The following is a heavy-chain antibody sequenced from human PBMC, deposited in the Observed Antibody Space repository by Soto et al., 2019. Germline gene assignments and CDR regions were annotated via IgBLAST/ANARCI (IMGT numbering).Heavy chain of an antibody. V-gene: IGHV1-69*06. J-gene: IGHJ5*02. CDR3: ARDQYDFWSGYPGGHNWFDP. CDR1: GGTFSSYA. D-gene: IGHD3-3*01. CDR2: IIPIFGTA. Sequence: GASVKVSCKASGGTFSSYAISWVRQAPGHGLEWMGGIIPIFGTANYAQKFQGRVTITADKSTSTAYMELSSLRSEDTAVYYCARDQYDFWSGYPGGHNWFDPWGQGTLVTVSS.